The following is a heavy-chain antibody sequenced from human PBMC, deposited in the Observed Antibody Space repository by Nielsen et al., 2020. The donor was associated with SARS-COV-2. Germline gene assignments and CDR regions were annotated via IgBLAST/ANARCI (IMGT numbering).Heavy chain of an antibody. V-gene: IGHV4-59*01. CDR2: IYYSGST. CDR1: GGSISSYY. D-gene: IGHD3-3*01. J-gene: IGHJ4*02. Sequence: SETLSLTCPVSGGSISSYYWSWIRQPPGKGLEWIGYIYYSGSTNYNPSLKSRVTISVDTSKNQFSLKLSSVTAADTAVYYCARAPYYDFWSGSYYFDYWGQGTLVTVSS. CDR3: ARAPYYDFWSGSYYFDY.